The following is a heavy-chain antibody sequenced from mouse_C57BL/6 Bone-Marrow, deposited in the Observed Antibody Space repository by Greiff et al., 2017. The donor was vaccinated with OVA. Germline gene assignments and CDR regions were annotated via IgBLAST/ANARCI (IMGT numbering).Heavy chain of an antibody. Sequence: QVQLQQPGTELVKPGASVKLSCKASGYTFTSYWMHWVKQRPGQGLEWIGNINPSNGGTNYNEKFKSKATLTVDKSSSTAYMQLSSLTSEDSAVYYCARSVYYDYDPWYFDVWGTGTTVTVSS. CDR2: INPSNGGT. CDR1: GYTFTSYW. V-gene: IGHV1-53*01. D-gene: IGHD2-4*01. CDR3: ARSVYYDYDPWYFDV. J-gene: IGHJ1*03.